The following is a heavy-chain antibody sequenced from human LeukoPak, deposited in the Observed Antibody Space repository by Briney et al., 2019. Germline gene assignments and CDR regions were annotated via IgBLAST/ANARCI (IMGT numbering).Heavy chain of an antibody. J-gene: IGHJ4*02. D-gene: IGHD3-3*01. CDR1: GGSISSYY. CDR3: ARSGGTILRHPTDY. Sequence: SETLSLTCTVSGGSISSYYWSWTRQPPGKGLEWIGYIYYSGSTNYNPSLKSRVTISVDTSKNQFSLKLSSVTAADTAVYYCARSGGTILRHPTDYWGQGTLVTVSS. V-gene: IGHV4-59*01. CDR2: IYYSGST.